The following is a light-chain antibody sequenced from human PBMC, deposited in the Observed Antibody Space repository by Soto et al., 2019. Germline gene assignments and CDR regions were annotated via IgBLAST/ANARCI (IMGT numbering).Light chain of an antibody. Sequence: DIQMTQSPSTLSASVGDRVTITCRASQSINTWLAWYQQKPGKAPKLLIYTASRLESGVPSRFSGSGSGTEFTLTISSLQPDDFATYYCQQYNSHSSYTFGQGTKVELK. J-gene: IGKJ2*01. CDR2: TAS. CDR1: QSINTW. CDR3: QQYNSHSSYT. V-gene: IGKV1-5*03.